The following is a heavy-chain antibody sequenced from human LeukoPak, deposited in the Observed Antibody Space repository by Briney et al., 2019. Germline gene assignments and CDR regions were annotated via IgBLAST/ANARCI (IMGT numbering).Heavy chain of an antibody. CDR1: GYTFNIYW. CDR3: ARRPSGSASYYHY. Sequence: GGSLRLSCAASGYTFNIYWMYGVRHARGGGRVWVSRINEDGSFTTYADSVKGRFTISRDNAKNTLYLQMNSLRAEDTAVYYCARRPSGSASYYHYWGQGALVTVSS. V-gene: IGHV3-74*03. CDR2: INEDGSFT. D-gene: IGHD3-10*01. J-gene: IGHJ4*02.